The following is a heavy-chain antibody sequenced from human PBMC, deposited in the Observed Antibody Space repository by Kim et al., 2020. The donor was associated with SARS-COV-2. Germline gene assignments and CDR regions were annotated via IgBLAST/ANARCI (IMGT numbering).Heavy chain of an antibody. V-gene: IGHV3-23*01. Sequence: GGSLRLSCAASGFAFSTNAMGWVRQAPGKGLEWVSSISGTGSDMYYADSVRGRFTISRDIGKTTLYLQMKSLRAEDTALYSCAKDIWDYSGMDVWGQGTTVTVSS. J-gene: IGHJ6*02. D-gene: IGHD3-10*01. CDR1: GFAFSTNA. CDR2: ISGTGSDM. CDR3: AKDIWDYSGMDV.